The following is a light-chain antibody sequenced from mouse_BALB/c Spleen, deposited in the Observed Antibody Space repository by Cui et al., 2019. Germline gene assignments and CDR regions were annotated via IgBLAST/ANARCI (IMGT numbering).Light chain of an antibody. Sequence: DIQMNQSPASLSESVGETVTITCRASQNIYSNLEWYQQKQGKSPQLLVYAATNLAYGVPSSFSGSGSGTQYSLKINSLQSEDFGSYYCQHFWGTPLTFGAGTKLELK. CDR2: AAT. CDR3: QHFWGTPLT. J-gene: IGKJ5*01. V-gene: IGKV12-46*01. CDR1: QNIYSN.